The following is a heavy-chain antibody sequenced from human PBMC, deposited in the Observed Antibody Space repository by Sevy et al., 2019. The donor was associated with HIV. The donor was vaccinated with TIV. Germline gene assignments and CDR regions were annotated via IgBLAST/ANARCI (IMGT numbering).Heavy chain of an antibody. Sequence: SETLSLTCSVSGGSMSSYSWSWIRQPAGKVLEWIGRMYSSGTTNYNPSLKSRVTMSVDTSKNQLSLKVQSVTAADTAVFYCARDEGDGNSYFDVWGQGTLVTVSS. CDR1: GGSMSSYS. CDR2: MYSSGTT. V-gene: IGHV4-4*07. CDR3: ARDEGDGNSYFDV. J-gene: IGHJ4*02. D-gene: IGHD2-21*01.